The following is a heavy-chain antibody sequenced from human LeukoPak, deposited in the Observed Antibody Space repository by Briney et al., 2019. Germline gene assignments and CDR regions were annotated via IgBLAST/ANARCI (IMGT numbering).Heavy chain of an antibody. D-gene: IGHD2-15*01. Sequence: GGSLRLSCAASGFPFSNHAMSWVRQPPGKGLEWVAAISNGNTYYADSVRGRFAISRDDSKNMVYLQMNSLRDEDTALYYCVREAGYCASVCLKSNWFDPWGQEPWSPSLQ. CDR3: VREAGYCASVCLKSNWFDP. J-gene: IGHJ5*02. CDR1: GFPFSNHA. V-gene: IGHV3-23*01. CDR2: ISNGNT.